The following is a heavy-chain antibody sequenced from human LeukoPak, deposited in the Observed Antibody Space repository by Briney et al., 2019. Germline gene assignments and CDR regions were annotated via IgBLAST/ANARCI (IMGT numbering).Heavy chain of an antibody. J-gene: IGHJ2*01. V-gene: IGHV3-23*05. CDR2: IEKDSSGA. CDR3: GKGGGREIRDCYFFF. Sequence: PGGSLRLSCVASGFVFSNYAMTWVRQAPGKGLECVATIEKDSSGAYYAHSVKGRFTISRDNSKNTLYLQMTSLRAEDTAVFFLGKGGGREIRDCYFFFGGRGPLAT. CDR1: GFVFSNYA. D-gene: IGHD3-16*01.